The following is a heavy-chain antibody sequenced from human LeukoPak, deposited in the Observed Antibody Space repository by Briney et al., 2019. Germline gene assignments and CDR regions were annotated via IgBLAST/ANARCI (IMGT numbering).Heavy chain of an antibody. Sequence: SETLSLTCAVYGGSFSRYYWGWIRQPPGKGLEWIGEITHSGNTNYNPSLKSRVTRSLDTSKIQFSLMLSSVTAADTAVYYCARRPLKVRGVIGFDYWGQGTLVTVSS. J-gene: IGHJ4*02. V-gene: IGHV4-34*01. CDR1: GGSFSRYY. CDR3: ARRPLKVRGVIGFDY. D-gene: IGHD3-10*01. CDR2: ITHSGNT.